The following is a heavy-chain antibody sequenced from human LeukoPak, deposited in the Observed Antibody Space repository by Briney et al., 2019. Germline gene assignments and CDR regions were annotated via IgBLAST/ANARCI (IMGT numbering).Heavy chain of an antibody. CDR1: GGSFSGYY. CDR2: INHSGST. CDR3: ARVRMVYAPNFDY. V-gene: IGHV4-34*01. Sequence: SETLSLTCAVYGGSFSGYYWSWIRQPPGKGLEWIGEINHSGSTNYNPSLKSRVTIAVDTSKNQFSLKLSSVTAADTAVYYCARVRMVYAPNFDYWGQGTLVTVSS. D-gene: IGHD2-8*01. J-gene: IGHJ4*02.